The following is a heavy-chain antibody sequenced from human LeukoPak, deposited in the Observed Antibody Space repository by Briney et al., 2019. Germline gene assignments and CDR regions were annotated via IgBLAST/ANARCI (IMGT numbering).Heavy chain of an antibody. CDR2: ISGSGGST. CDR1: GFTFSSYA. J-gene: IGHJ4*02. CDR3: AKGRGSSETYYFDY. D-gene: IGHD6-6*01. Sequence: PGGSLRLSCAASGFTFSSYAMTWVRQAPGKGLEWVSGISGSGGSTYYADSVKGRFTISRDNSKNTLYLQLNSLRAEDTVVYYCAKGRGSSETYYFDYWGQGTLVAVSS. V-gene: IGHV3-23*01.